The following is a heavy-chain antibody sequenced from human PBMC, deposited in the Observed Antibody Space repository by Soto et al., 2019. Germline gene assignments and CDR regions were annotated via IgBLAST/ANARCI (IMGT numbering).Heavy chain of an antibody. J-gene: IGHJ6*02. CDR1: GFSFTSYW. CDR3: ARRQSNTSPGMDV. CDR2: IDPSDSYI. D-gene: IGHD4-4*01. Sequence: GESLKISCNGSGFSFTSYWISWVRQMPGKGLEWMGRIDPSDSYINYSPSFQGHVTISADKSINTAYLQWSSLKASDTAMYYCARRQSNTSPGMDVWGQGTTVTVSS. V-gene: IGHV5-10-1*01.